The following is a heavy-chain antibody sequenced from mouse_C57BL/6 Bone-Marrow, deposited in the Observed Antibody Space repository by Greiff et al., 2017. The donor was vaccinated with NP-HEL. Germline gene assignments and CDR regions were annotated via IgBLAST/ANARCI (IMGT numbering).Heavy chain of an antibody. Sequence: QVQLQQPGAELVMPGASVKLSCKASGYTFTSYWMHWVKQRPGQGLEWIGEIDPSDSYTNYNQKFKGKSTLTVDKSSSTAYMQLSSLTSEDSAVYYCARGTVPAWFAYWGQGTLVTVSA. CDR3: ARGTVPAWFAY. J-gene: IGHJ3*01. V-gene: IGHV1-69*01. D-gene: IGHD3-3*01. CDR1: GYTFTSYW. CDR2: IDPSDSYT.